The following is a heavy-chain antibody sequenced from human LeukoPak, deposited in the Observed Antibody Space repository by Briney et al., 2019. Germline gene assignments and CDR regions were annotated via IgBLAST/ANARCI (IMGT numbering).Heavy chain of an antibody. D-gene: IGHD3-10*01. V-gene: IGHV3-7*01. CDR1: GFTFSSYW. CDR3: ARDQVLLWFGESYDY. J-gene: IGHJ4*02. Sequence: PGGSLRLSCAASGFTFSSYWMSWVRQAPGKGLEWVANIKQDGSEKYYVDPVKGRFTISRDNAKNSLYLQMNSLRAEDTAVYYCARDQVLLWFGESYDYWGQGTLVTVSS. CDR2: IKQDGSEK.